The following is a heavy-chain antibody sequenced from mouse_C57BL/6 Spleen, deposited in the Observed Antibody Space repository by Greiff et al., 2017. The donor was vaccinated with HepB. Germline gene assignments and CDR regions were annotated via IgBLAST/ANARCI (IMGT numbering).Heavy chain of an antibody. CDR2: IYPGDGDT. CDR3: ASMLRGAMDY. D-gene: IGHD1-1*01. Sequence: VRLMESGAELVKPGASVKISCKASGYAFSSYWMNWVKQRPGKGLEWIGQIYPGDGDTNYNGKFKGKATLTADKSSSTAYMQLSSLTSEDSAVYFCASMLRGAMDYWGQGTSVTVSS. CDR1: GYAFSSYW. J-gene: IGHJ4*01. V-gene: IGHV1-80*01.